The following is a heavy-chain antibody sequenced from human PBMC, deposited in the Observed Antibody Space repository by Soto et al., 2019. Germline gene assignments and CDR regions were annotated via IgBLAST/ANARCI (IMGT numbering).Heavy chain of an antibody. J-gene: IGHJ5*02. Sequence: GASVKVSCKASGGTFSSYAISWVRQAPGQGLEWMGGIIPIFGTANYAQKFQGRVTITADESTSTAYMELSSLRSVDTAVYYCARDRGSIRFLEWLSNWFDPWGQGTLVTVSS. V-gene: IGHV1-69*13. D-gene: IGHD3-3*01. CDR3: ARDRGSIRFLEWLSNWFDP. CDR1: GGTFSSYA. CDR2: IIPIFGTA.